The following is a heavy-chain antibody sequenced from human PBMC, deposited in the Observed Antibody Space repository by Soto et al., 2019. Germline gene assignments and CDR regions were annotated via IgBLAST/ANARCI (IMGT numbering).Heavy chain of an antibody. J-gene: IGHJ3*02. CDR3: ARVQEDIVVVVAATGAFDI. Sequence: ASVKVSCKASGYTFTSYGISWVRPAPGQGLEWMGWISAYNGNTNYAQKLQGRVTMTTDTSTSTAYMELRSLRSDDTAVYYFARVQEDIVVVVAATGAFDIWGQGTMVTVSS. CDR2: ISAYNGNT. D-gene: IGHD2-15*01. CDR1: GYTFTSYG. V-gene: IGHV1-18*01.